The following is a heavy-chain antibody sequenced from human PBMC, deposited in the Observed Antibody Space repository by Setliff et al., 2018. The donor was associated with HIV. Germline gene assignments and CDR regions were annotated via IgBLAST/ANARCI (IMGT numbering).Heavy chain of an antibody. CDR3: ARSGHIMATIVNY. CDR2: IQYDESNK. Sequence: PGGSLRLSCAVSGLTFSRYGFHWVRQVPGKGLDWVTFIQYDESNKYYGDSVRGRFTISRDNSKNTLYLQMNSLRSEDTAVYFYARSGHIMATIVNYWGQGTRVTVSS. V-gene: IGHV3-30*02. J-gene: IGHJ4*02. D-gene: IGHD5-12*01. CDR1: GLTFSRYG.